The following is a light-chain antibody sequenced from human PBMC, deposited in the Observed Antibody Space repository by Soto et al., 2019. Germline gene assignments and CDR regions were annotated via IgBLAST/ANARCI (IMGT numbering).Light chain of an antibody. Sequence: EIVMTQSPATLSVSPGERATLSCRASQRVYSNLAWYQQKPGQAPRLLIYGASTRATGIPARFSGSGSGTEFTLTISSLQSQDFAVYYCQQYNNWPPWTFGQGTTVEIK. V-gene: IGKV3-15*01. CDR3: QQYNNWPPWT. J-gene: IGKJ1*01. CDR2: GAS. CDR1: QRVYSN.